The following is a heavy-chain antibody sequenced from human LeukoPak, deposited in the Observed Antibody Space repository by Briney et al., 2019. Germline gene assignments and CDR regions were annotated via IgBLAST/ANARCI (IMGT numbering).Heavy chain of an antibody. Sequence: SETLSLTCTVSGGSISSSSYYWSWIRQPAGKGLEWIGRIYTSGSTNYNPSLKSRVTMSVDTSKNQFSLKLSSVTAADTAVYYCARLAYGSGSNYYYYYMDVWGKGTTVTISS. J-gene: IGHJ6*03. D-gene: IGHD3-10*01. V-gene: IGHV4-61*02. CDR3: ARLAYGSGSNYYYYYMDV. CDR1: GGSISSSSYY. CDR2: IYTSGST.